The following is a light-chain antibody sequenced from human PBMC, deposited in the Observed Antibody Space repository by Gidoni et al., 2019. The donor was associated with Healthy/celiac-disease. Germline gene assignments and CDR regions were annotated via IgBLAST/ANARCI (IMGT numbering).Light chain of an antibody. CDR1: SSDVGGYNY. Sequence: QSALTQPASVSGSPGQSSTISCTGTSSDVGGYNYVPWYQQHPGKAPKLMTYDVSNRPSGVSKRCSGSKSGNTASLTIAGLQAEDEADYYCSSYTSSRNVFGTGTKVTVL. CDR3: SSYTSSRNV. J-gene: IGLJ1*01. CDR2: DVS. V-gene: IGLV2-14*03.